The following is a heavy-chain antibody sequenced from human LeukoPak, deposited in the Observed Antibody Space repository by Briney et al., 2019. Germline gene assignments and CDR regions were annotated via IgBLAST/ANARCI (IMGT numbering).Heavy chain of an antibody. Sequence: ASVKVSCKASGYTFTTYGISWVRLAPGQGLEWMGWISAYNGNTNYAQQFQGRVTMTTDTSMSTAYMELRSLRSDDTAVYYCARDLIAVRPGWFDPWGQGSLVTVSA. CDR3: ARDLIAVRPGWFDP. J-gene: IGHJ5*02. CDR2: ISAYNGNT. V-gene: IGHV1-18*01. CDR1: GYTFTTYG. D-gene: IGHD6-6*01.